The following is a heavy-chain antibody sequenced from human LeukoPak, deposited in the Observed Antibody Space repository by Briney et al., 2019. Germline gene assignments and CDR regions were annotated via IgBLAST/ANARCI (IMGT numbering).Heavy chain of an antibody. J-gene: IGHJ6*03. CDR3: ARPGILYDSTSYDYYYYYYMDV. Sequence: ASVKVSCKASGYTFTGHYIHWVRQAPGQGLEWMGWINPKNAGTNFAQRFQGRVTMTRDTSISTADMELSRLTFDDTAVYFCARPGILYDSTSYDYYYYYYMDVWGQGTTVTVSS. CDR1: GYTFTGHY. V-gene: IGHV1-2*02. D-gene: IGHD3-22*01. CDR2: INPKNAGT.